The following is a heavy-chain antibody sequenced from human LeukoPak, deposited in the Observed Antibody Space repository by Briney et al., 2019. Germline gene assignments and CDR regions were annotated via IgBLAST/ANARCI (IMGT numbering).Heavy chain of an antibody. CDR2: MNPNSGNT. CDR1: GYTFTTYD. CDR3: AGGRGSGHKENWFDP. D-gene: IGHD6-19*01. J-gene: IGHJ5*02. V-gene: IGHV1-8*01. Sequence: ASVNVSCKASGYTFTTYDINWVRQATGQGLEWMGWMNPNSGNTGYTQKFQGRVTMTRNTSISTAYMELSSLRSEDTAVYYCAGGRGSGHKENWFDPWGQGTLVTVSS.